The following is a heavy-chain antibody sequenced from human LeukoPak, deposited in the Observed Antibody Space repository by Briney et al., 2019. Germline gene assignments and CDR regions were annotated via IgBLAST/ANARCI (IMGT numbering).Heavy chain of an antibody. D-gene: IGHD5-24*01. J-gene: IGHJ4*02. Sequence: GRALRLSCAVSGFTFSRSAMHWVRQAPGKGLEWVAVISNDGSTKNYADSVKGRFTISRDNSKNTLYLQMNSLRAEDTAVYYCAKDVGEVRWSLDYWGQGTLVTVSS. CDR1: GFTFSRSA. V-gene: IGHV3-30*18. CDR2: ISNDGSTK. CDR3: AKDVGEVRWSLDY.